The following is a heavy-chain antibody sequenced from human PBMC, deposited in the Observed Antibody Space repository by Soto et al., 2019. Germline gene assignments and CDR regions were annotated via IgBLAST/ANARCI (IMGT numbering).Heavy chain of an antibody. CDR3: TSTYTNFQVFDY. CDR1: GFTFTTYW. J-gene: IGHJ4*02. D-gene: IGHD4-4*01. CDR2: IKQDGSEK. Sequence: GGSLRLSCAASGFTFTTYWMSWVRQAPGKGLEWVANIKQDGSEKYYVDSVKGRFTISRDNAKNSLYLQMNSLRAEDTAVYYCTSTYTNFQVFDYWGQGTLVTVSS. V-gene: IGHV3-7*01.